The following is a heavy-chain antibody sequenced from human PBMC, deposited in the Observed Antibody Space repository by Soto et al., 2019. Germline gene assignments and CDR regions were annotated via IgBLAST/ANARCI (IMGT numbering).Heavy chain of an antibody. CDR2: ISAYNGNT. CDR3: ARDPGPSPRIVGATPFAY. D-gene: IGHD1-26*01. Sequence: ASVKVSCKASGYTFTSYGISWVRQAPGQGLEWMGWISAYNGNTNYAQKLQGRVTMTTDTSTSTAYMELRSLRSDDTAVYYCARDPGPSPRIVGATPFAYGGRETRVTAPS. CDR1: GYTFTSYG. V-gene: IGHV1-18*01. J-gene: IGHJ4*02.